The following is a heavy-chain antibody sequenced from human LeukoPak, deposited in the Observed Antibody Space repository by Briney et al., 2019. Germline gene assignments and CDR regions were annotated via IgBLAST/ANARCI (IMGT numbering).Heavy chain of an antibody. J-gene: IGHJ4*02. V-gene: IGHV3-7*01. CDR1: GFTYTNYW. CDR3: ARGVGGADY. CDR2: IKQDGSER. D-gene: IGHD2-21*01. Sequence: GGSLRLSCAASGFTYTNYWMSWVRQPPGKGLEWVANIKQDGSERYYVDSVKGRFTISRDNAKNSLYLQMNSLRAEGTAVYYCARGVGGADYWGQGTLVTVSS.